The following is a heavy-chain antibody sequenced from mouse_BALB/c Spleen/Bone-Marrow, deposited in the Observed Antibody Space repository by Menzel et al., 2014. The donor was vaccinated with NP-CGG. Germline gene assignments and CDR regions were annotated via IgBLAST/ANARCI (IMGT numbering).Heavy chain of an antibody. J-gene: IGHJ1*01. V-gene: IGHV1S41*01. CDR1: GYTFSSYW. D-gene: IGHD2-14*01. CDR2: IAPGSGGK. CDR3: TREDYRYGDWYFDV. Sequence: DLVKPGASVKLSCKASGYTFSSYWINWIKQRPGQGLEWIGRIAPGSGGKYYNKMFAGKATLTVDTSSSTAYIQLTSLSSEDSAVYFCTREDYRYGDWYFDVWGAGTSVTVSS.